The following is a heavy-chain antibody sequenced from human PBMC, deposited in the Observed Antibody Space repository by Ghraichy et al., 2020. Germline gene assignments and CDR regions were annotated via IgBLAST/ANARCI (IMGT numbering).Heavy chain of an antibody. J-gene: IGHJ4*02. V-gene: IGHV4-30-4*01. Sequence: SETLSLTCSVSGASIGRGDYYWSWIRQPPGKGPEWIAYIHSTGSAYYKPSLRSRLTISLDTSNNRFSLKLTSATAADTAVYYCARDVGGYGTFDYWGQGALVTVSS. CDR3: ARDVGGYGTFDY. D-gene: IGHD5-12*01. CDR1: GASIGRGDYY. CDR2: IHSTGSA.